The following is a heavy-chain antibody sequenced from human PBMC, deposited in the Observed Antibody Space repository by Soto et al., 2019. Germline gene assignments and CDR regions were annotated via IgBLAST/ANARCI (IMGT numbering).Heavy chain of an antibody. CDR3: ARGATVTQDDE. CDR2: GADSGTT. CDR1: GVSVSSGSFY. V-gene: IGHV4-61*01. Sequence: SESLSLTCTVSGVSVSSGSFYWAWIRQPPGKGLEWIGVGADSGTTNYKPSLKSRVTISVDTSRSQISLKVSSLTAADTAVDYCARGATVTQDDEWGLGTLGPV. D-gene: IGHD4-17*01. J-gene: IGHJ4*02.